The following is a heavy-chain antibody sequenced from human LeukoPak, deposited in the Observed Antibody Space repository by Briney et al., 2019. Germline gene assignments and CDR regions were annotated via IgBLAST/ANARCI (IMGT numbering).Heavy chain of an antibody. V-gene: IGHV1-24*01. CDR1: GYTLTTLY. CDR3: GTLRWHIIELHYYYAMDV. D-gene: IGHD2-21*01. Sequence: ASVKVSCKVSGYTLTTLYIHWVRQAPGKGLEWMGGFDPEDGETIYAQQFQGRVTMTEDTSSDTAYMELKNLRSEGTAVYYCGTLRWHIIELHYYYAMDVWGQGTTVTVSS. J-gene: IGHJ6*02. CDR2: FDPEDGET.